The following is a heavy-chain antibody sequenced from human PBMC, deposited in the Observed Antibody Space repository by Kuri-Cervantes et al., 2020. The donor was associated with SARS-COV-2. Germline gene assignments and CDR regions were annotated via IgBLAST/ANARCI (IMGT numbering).Heavy chain of an antibody. Sequence: GGSLRLSCNASGYNYVDYWVGWVRLMPGKGLEWMGIIFPADSDTRYSPSFQGQVTISADKSINTAYLQWRSLKASDTAKYCCARGRIQGDIFDMWGQGTMVTVSS. D-gene: IGHD2-15*01. J-gene: IGHJ3*02. CDR2: IFPADSDT. CDR3: ARGRIQGDIFDM. V-gene: IGHV5-51*01. CDR1: GYNYVDYW.